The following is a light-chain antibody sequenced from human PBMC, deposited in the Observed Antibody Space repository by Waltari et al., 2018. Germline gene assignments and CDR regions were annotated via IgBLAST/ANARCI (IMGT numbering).Light chain of an antibody. CDR2: VAS. V-gene: IGKV3-15*01. Sequence: EIVLTQSPATLSVSPGERVTLSCRASQNINKNLAWYQQKPGQAPRRFVYVASTGATGVPARFAGSGSGTEFTLTISSLQSEDFAVYYCQQYHMLPRYSFGQGTKLEIK. CDR3: QQYHMLPRYS. CDR1: QNINKN. J-gene: IGKJ2*03.